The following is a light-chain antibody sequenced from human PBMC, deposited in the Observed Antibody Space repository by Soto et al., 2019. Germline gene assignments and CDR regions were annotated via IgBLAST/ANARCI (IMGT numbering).Light chain of an antibody. CDR1: QSVSSN. Sequence: EIVMTQSPATLSVSPGERATLSCRASQSVSSNLAGYQQKPGQAPRLLIYGASTRATGVPARFSGSGSGTEFTLTISSLQSEDFAVYYCQQYNNWPLTFGGVTKVEI. J-gene: IGKJ4*01. CDR2: GAS. V-gene: IGKV3D-15*01. CDR3: QQYNNWPLT.